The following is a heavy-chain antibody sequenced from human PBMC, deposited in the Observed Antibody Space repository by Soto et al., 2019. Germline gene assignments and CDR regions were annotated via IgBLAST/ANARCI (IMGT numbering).Heavy chain of an antibody. J-gene: IGHJ3*02. Sequence: ASVKVSCKASGGTFSSYAISWLRQAPGQGLEWMGGIIPIFGTANYAQKFQGRVTITADESTSTAYMELSSLRSEDTAVYYCASGRPDDAFDIWGQGTMVTVSS. V-gene: IGHV1-69*13. CDR1: GGTFSSYA. CDR2: IIPIFGTA. CDR3: ASGRPDDAFDI.